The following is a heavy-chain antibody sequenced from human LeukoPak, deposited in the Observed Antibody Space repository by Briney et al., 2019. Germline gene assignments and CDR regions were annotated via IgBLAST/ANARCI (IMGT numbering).Heavy chain of an antibody. CDR1: GDSISSGAFY. D-gene: IGHD2-21*02. Sequence: PSQTLSLTCAVSGDSISSGAFYWNWIRQAPGKGPEWIGNFYRGRTRFNPSLTSRVTISLDMSKSQVSLNLASVTAADTAIYYCAGEGEYGDSYSWGQGTLVVVSA. V-gene: IGHV4-30-2*01. CDR2: FYRGRT. J-gene: IGHJ5*02. CDR3: AGEGEYGDSYS.